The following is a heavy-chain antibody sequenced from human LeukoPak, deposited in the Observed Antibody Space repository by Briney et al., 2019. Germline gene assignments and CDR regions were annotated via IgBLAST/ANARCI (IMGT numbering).Heavy chain of an antibody. CDR2: IKQDGIET. D-gene: IGHD6-13*01. CDR3: ARFIASPGPDAFDI. Sequence: GGSLRLSCVASGFNSGNYWMSWVRQAPGQRLEWLANIKQDGIETYYLDSVKGRFTISRDSARNSVYLQMNSLRADETAVYFCARFIASPGPDAFDIWGQGTLVTVSS. V-gene: IGHV3-7*01. CDR1: GFNSGNYW. J-gene: IGHJ3*02.